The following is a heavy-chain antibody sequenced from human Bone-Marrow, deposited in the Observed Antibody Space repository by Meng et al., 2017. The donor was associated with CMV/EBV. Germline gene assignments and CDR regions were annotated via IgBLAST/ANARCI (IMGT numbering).Heavy chain of an antibody. Sequence: GGSLRLSCAASGFTFSSYAMSWVRQAPGKGLEWVSVIYSGGSSTYYADSVKGRFTISRDNSKNTLYLQMNSLRAEDTAVYYCARDGLRIAARPTPLDYWGQGTLVTVSS. CDR3: ARDGLRIAARPTPLDY. J-gene: IGHJ4*02. D-gene: IGHD6-6*01. V-gene: IGHV3-23*03. CDR2: IYSGGSST. CDR1: GFTFSSYA.